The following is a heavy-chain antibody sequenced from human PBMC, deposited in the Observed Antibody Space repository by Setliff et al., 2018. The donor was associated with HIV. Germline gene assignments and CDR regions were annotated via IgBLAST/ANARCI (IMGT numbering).Heavy chain of an antibody. V-gene: IGHV3-15*06. D-gene: IGHD3-22*01. J-gene: IGHJ4*02. CDR2: IKSKSDGGAV. CDR3: TTYSSVYYHSDC. Sequence: GGSLRLSCAASGLTDTYNYMSWVRQAPGKGLEWVGRIKSKSDGGAVHYAAPVKGRFTISRDDSQDTLYLEMNSLTNEDTAMYYCTTYSSVYYHSDCWGQGTLVTVSS. CDR1: GLTDTYNY.